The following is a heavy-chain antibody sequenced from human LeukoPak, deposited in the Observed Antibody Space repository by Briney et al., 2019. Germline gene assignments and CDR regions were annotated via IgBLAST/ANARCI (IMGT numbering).Heavy chain of an antibody. CDR3: ARDWHYRLDM. D-gene: IGHD3-10*01. V-gene: IGHV3-74*01. J-gene: IGHJ4*02. Sequence: SGGSLRLSCAASGFTLSPSWMTWVRQAPGKGLVWVSRITSDGRNTVYADSVKGRFTISRDNARNTVYLQMTSLRAEDSALYFCARDWHYRLDMWGQGAQVTVSS. CDR1: GFTLSPSW. CDR2: ITSDGRNT.